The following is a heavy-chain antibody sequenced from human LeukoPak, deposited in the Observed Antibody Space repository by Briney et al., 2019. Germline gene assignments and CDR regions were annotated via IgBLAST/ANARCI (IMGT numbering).Heavy chain of an antibody. Sequence: PSETLSLTCTVSGGSISRYYWSWIRQPPGKGLEWIGYIYYSGSTDYNPSLKSRVTISVDTSKNQFSLKLSSVTAADTAVYYCASQTTVTTIDYWGQGTLVTVSS. V-gene: IGHV4-59*12. CDR2: IYYSGST. CDR1: GGSISRYY. CDR3: ASQTTVTTIDY. J-gene: IGHJ4*02. D-gene: IGHD4-17*01.